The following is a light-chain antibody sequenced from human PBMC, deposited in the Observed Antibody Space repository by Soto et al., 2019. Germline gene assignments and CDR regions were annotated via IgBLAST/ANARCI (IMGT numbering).Light chain of an antibody. CDR2: EVT. V-gene: IGLV2-8*01. CDR3: CTYGGRLNPYV. J-gene: IGLJ1*01. Sequence: QSVLNQPPAASESPGQSVTTSCTGTISDVGAYDYVSWYQQHPGKAPRLIIYEVTKRPSGVPDRFSGSKSGNTASLTVSGLQAEDEADYYCCTYGGRLNPYVFGSGTKVTVL. CDR1: ISDVGAYDY.